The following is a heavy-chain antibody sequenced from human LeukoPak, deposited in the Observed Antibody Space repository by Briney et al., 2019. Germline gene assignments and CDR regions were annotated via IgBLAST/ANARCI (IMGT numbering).Heavy chain of an antibody. CDR2: ISAYNGNT. CDR1: GYTFTGYG. Sequence: ASVKVSCKASGYTFTGYGISWVRQAPGQGLEWMGWISAYNGNTNYAQKLQGRVTMTTDISTSTAYMELRSLRSDDTAVYYCARDYIVVVPAAKYDYWGQGTLVTVSS. V-gene: IGHV1-18*01. CDR3: ARDYIVVVPAAKYDY. D-gene: IGHD2-2*01. J-gene: IGHJ4*02.